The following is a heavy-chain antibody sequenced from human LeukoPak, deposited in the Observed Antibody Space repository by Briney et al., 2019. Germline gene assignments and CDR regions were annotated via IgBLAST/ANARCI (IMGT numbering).Heavy chain of an antibody. CDR1: GYTFTSYY. J-gene: IGHJ4*02. CDR3: ATTRPYMGGSQFDY. V-gene: IGHV1-46*01. Sequence: ASVKVSCKASGYTFTSYYMHWVRQAPGQGLEWMGIINPSGGSTSYAQKFQGRVTMTEDTSTDTAYMELSSLRSEDTAVYYCATTRPYMGGSQFDYWGQGTLVTVSS. D-gene: IGHD1-26*01. CDR2: INPSGGST.